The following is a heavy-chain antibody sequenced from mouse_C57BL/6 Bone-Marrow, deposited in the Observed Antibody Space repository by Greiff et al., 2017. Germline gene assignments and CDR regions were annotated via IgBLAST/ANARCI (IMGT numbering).Heavy chain of an antibody. CDR3: AGYDGWFAY. D-gene: IGHD2-12*01. CDR1: GYAFSSSW. J-gene: IGHJ3*01. Sequence: QVQLQQSGPELVKPGASVKISCKASGYAFSSSWMNWVKQRPGKGLEWIGRIYPGDGDTNYNGKFKGKATLTADKSSSPAYMQLRSLTSEDSAVSFCAGYDGWFAYWGQGTLVTVSA. V-gene: IGHV1-82*01. CDR2: IYPGDGDT.